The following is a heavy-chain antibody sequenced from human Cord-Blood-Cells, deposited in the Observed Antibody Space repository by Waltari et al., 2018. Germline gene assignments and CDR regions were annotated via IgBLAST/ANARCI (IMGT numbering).Heavy chain of an antibody. CDR3: AKDLDDYGDYYYYGMDV. CDR2: ISGSGGST. Sequence: EVQLLESGGGLVQPGGSLRLSCAASGFTFSSYAMSWVRQAPGQGLEWVSAISGSGGSTYYADSVKGRFTISRDNSKNTLYLQMNSLRAEDTAVYYCAKDLDDYGDYYYYGMDVWGQGTTVTVSS. J-gene: IGHJ6*02. D-gene: IGHD4-17*01. V-gene: IGHV3-23*01. CDR1: GFTFSSYA.